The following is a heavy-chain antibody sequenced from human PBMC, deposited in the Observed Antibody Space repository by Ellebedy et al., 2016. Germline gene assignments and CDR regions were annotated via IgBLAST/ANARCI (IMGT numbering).Heavy chain of an antibody. CDR2: IYYSGST. V-gene: IGHV4-59*08. D-gene: IGHD3-22*01. Sequence: SETLSLTCTVSGGSISSYYWSWIRQPPGKGLEWIGYIYYSGSTNYNPSLKSRVTISVDTSKNQFSLKLSSVTAADTAVYYCARTIITMIEYYFDYWGQGTLVTVSS. J-gene: IGHJ4*02. CDR3: ARTIITMIEYYFDY. CDR1: GGSISSYY.